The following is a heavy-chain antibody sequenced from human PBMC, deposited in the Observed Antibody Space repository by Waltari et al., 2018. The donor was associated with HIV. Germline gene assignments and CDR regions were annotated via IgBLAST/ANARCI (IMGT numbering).Heavy chain of an antibody. CDR1: GGTFSSYA. V-gene: IGHV1-69*01. Sequence: QVQLVQSGAEVKKPGSSVKVSCKASGGTFSSYAISWVRQAPGQGLEWMGGIIPIFGTANYAQRFQGRVTITADESTSTAYMELSSLRSEDTAVYYCASQKFRSATPAYYYGMDVWGQGTTVTVSS. D-gene: IGHD2-15*01. CDR3: ASQKFRSATPAYYYGMDV. CDR2: IIPIFGTA. J-gene: IGHJ6*02.